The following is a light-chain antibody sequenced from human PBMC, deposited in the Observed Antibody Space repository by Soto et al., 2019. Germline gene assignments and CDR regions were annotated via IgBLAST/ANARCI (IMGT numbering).Light chain of an antibody. J-gene: IGLJ1*01. V-gene: IGLV2-14*03. CDR3: SSYSASSTTHYV. Sequence: QSALTQPASLSGSPGQSITISCTGTSSDVGGYNYVSWYQQHPGKAPKLMIYDVSNRPSGVSNRFSGSKSGNTASLTISGLQAEDEADYYCSSYSASSTTHYVFGTGTKVTVL. CDR1: SSDVGGYNY. CDR2: DVS.